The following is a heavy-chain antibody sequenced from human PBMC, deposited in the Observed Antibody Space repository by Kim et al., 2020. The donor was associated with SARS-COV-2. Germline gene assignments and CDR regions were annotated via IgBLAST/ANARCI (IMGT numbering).Heavy chain of an antibody. D-gene: IGHD3-16*01. J-gene: IGHJ4*02. Sequence: SVKVSCKSSGGTFSSYAISWVRQAPGQGLEWMGGIIPIFGTANYAQKFQGRVTITADESTSTAYMELSSLRSEDTAVYYCATGRGAYDYRTHYFDYWGQGTLVTVSS. CDR2: IIPIFGTA. CDR1: GGTFSSYA. CDR3: ATGRGAYDYRTHYFDY. V-gene: IGHV1-69*13.